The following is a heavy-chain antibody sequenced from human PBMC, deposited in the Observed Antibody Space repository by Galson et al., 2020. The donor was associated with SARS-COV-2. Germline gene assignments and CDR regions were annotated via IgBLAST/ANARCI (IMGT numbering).Heavy chain of an antibody. CDR1: GGSFRNYY. V-gene: IGHV4-34*01. CDR3: ARGAEERRSIVVVPYYYSYMDV. CDR2: INHRGIT. Sequence: SQTLSLTCAVYGGSFRNYYCTWIRQSPEQELAWLGQINHRGITNYNPSPNSRLAIPVDASKNQFSLSLSSVTAADTAVYYCARGAEERRSIVVVPYYYSYMDVWGSGTTVTVSS. J-gene: IGHJ6*03. D-gene: IGHD2-15*01.